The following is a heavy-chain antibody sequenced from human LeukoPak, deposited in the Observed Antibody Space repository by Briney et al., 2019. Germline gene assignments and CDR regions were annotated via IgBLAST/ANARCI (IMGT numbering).Heavy chain of an antibody. CDR3: AKDRGYCSSTSCYWGADYYYYYMDV. CDR2: ISGSGGST. J-gene: IGHJ6*03. Sequence: GGSLRLSCRASGFTFSSYAMSWVRQAPGKGLEWVSAISGSGGSTYYADSVKGRFTISRDNSKNTLYLQMNSLRAEDTAVYYCAKDRGYCSSTSCYWGADYYYYYMDVWGKGTTVTVSS. V-gene: IGHV3-23*01. D-gene: IGHD2-2*01. CDR1: GFTFSSYA.